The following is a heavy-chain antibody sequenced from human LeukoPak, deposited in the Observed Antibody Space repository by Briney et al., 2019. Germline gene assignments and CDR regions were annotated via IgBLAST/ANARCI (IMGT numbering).Heavy chain of an antibody. CDR1: GGSISSYY. CDR2: IYYSGST. D-gene: IGHD6-19*01. Sequence: SETLSLTCTVSGGSISSYYWSWIRQPPGKGLEWIGYIYYSGSTNYNPSLKSRVTISVDTSKNQFSLKLSSVTAADTAVYYCARLYSSGWYYFDYWGQGTLVTVSS. J-gene: IGHJ4*02. CDR3: ARLYSSGWYYFDY. V-gene: IGHV4-59*01.